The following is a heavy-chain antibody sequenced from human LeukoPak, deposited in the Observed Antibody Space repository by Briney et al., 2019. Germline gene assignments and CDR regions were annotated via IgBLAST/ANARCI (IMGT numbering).Heavy chain of an antibody. CDR1: GFTFSSYA. D-gene: IGHD3-10*01. CDR2: ISESGGST. V-gene: IGHV3-23*01. J-gene: IGHJ4*02. Sequence: GSLRLSCAASGFTFSSYAMGWVRQAPGKGLEWVSGISESGGSTYYADSVKGRFTISRDNSKNTLYLQMNSLRVEDTAIYYCAKKDSGSYYDYWGQGTLVIVSS. CDR3: AKKDSGSYYDY.